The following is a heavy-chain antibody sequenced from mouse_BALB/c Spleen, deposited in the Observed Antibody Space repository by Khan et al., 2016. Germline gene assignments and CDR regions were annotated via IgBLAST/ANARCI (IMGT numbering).Heavy chain of an antibody. V-gene: IGHV1S135*01. CDR2: IDPYNGGT. CDR1: GYAFTSYN. J-gene: IGHJ4*01. Sequence: VQLKQSGPELVKPGASVKVSCKASGYAFTSYNMYWVKQSHGKSLEWIGYIDPYNGGTNYNQKFKGKATLTVDKSFSLALMHPYSLTSEASAVDYCASDLLWYAMDYWRQGTSVTVSS. CDR3: ASDLLWYAMDY. D-gene: IGHD2-1*01.